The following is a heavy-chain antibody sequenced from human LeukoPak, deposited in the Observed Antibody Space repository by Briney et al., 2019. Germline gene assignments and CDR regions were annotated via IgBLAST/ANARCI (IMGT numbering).Heavy chain of an antibody. CDR3: ARPGGSGSYYMDWFDP. Sequence: ASVKVSCKASGYXFTSYGISWVRQAPGQGLEWMGWISAYNGNTNYAQKLQGRVTMTTDTSTSTAYMELRSLRSDDTAVYYCARPGGSGSYYMDWFDPWGQGTLVTVSS. D-gene: IGHD1-26*01. J-gene: IGHJ5*02. CDR1: GYXFTSYG. V-gene: IGHV1-18*01. CDR2: ISAYNGNT.